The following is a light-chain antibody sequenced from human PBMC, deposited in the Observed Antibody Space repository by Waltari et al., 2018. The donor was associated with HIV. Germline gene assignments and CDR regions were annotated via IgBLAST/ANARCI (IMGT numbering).Light chain of an antibody. Sequence: EIVLTQSPGTLSLSPGERATLSCWASQTVSSNSLAWYQQKPGQAPRLLIYGASSKAADIPDRFIGSGSGTDFTLTISRLEPEDFAVYYCQQYGGSPLYTFGQGTKLEIK. CDR2: GAS. V-gene: IGKV3-20*01. CDR3: QQYGGSPLYT. CDR1: QTVSSNS. J-gene: IGKJ2*01.